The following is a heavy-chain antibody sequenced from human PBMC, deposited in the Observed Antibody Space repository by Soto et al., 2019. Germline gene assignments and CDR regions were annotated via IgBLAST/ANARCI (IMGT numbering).Heavy chain of an antibody. CDR1: GGSISSSSYY. D-gene: IGHD4-4*01. CDR2: IYYSGST. CDR3: ASSNSNYAFFDY. Sequence: SETLSLTCTVSGGSISSSSYYWGWIRQPPGKGLEWIGSIYYSGSTYYNQSLKSRVTISVDTSKNQLSLKLSSVTAADTAFYYCASSNSNYAFFDYWGQGTLVTSPQ. V-gene: IGHV4-39*01. J-gene: IGHJ4*02.